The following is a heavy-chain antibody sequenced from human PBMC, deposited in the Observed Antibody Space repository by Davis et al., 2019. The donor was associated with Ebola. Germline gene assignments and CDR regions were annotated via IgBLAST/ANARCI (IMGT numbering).Heavy chain of an antibody. CDR1: GYTFTSYD. J-gene: IGHJ4*02. Sequence: ASVKVSCKASGYTFTSYDINWVRQATGQGLTWMGWMNPNSGNTGYAQKFQGRVTMTRNTSIRTAYMELSSLRSEDTAVYYCARDYGDYAFDYWGQGTLVTVSS. CDR2: MNPNSGNT. CDR3: ARDYGDYAFDY. V-gene: IGHV1-8*01. D-gene: IGHD4-17*01.